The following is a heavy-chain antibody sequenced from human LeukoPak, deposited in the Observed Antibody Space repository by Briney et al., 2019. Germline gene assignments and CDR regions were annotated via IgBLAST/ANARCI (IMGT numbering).Heavy chain of an antibody. CDR1: GFTFDDYA. CDR2: ISWNSGSI. D-gene: IGHD6-19*01. V-gene: IGHV3-9*03. CDR3: AKDTGGGWSDAAFDI. J-gene: IGHJ3*02. Sequence: GGSLRLSCAASGFTFDDYAMHWVRQAPGKGLEWVSGISWNSGSIDYADSVKGRFTISRDNAKNSLYLQMNSLRADDMALYYCAKDTGGGWSDAAFDIWGQGTTVTVSS.